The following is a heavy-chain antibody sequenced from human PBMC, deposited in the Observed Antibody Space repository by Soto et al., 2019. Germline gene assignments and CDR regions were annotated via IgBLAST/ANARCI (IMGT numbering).Heavy chain of an antibody. CDR2: IYPGDSDT. J-gene: IGHJ4*02. V-gene: IGHV5-51*01. D-gene: IGHD3-22*01. Sequence: GWILKKPGTGLEWMGIIYPGDSDTRYSPSFQGQVTISADKSISTAYLQWSSLKASDTARYYCARHFNGQEFDDSSSSFLAYWGQRTLVPVFS. CDR3: ARHFNGQEFDDSSSSFLAY.